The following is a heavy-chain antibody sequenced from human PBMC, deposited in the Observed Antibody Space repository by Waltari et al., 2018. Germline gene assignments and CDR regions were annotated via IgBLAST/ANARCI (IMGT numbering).Heavy chain of an antibody. CDR3: ARVYSGSHGDY. CDR2: IIPILGIA. CDR1: GGTFSSYA. V-gene: IGHV1-69*04. Sequence: QVQLVQSGAEVKKPGSSVKVSCKASGGTFSSYAISWVRQAPGQGLEWMGRIIPILGIANYAQKFQGRVTITADKSTSTAYMELSSLRSEDTAVYYCARVYSGSHGDYWAREPWSPSPQ. D-gene: IGHD1-26*01. J-gene: IGHJ4*02.